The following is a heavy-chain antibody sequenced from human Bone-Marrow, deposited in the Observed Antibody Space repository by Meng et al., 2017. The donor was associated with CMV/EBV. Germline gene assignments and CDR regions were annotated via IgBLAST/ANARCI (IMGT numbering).Heavy chain of an antibody. CDR1: GFTFNSYA. Sequence: GESLKISCGASGFTFNSYAMSWVRQAPGKGLEWVSTISGSGASTYYADSVKSRFTISRDNSKNTLYLQMNSLRADDTAGYYCAKVPDGYFWSGYPDYWGQGMLVTVSS. J-gene: IGHJ4*02. D-gene: IGHD3-3*01. CDR2: ISGSGAST. V-gene: IGHV3-23*01. CDR3: AKVPDGYFWSGYPDY.